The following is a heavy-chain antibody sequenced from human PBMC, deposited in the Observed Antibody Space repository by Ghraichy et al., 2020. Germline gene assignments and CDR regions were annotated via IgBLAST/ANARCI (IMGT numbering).Heavy chain of an antibody. D-gene: IGHD6-19*01. CDR2: ISSSSSTI. J-gene: IGHJ4*02. CDR3: ARDRDSSGWFPTFDY. V-gene: IGHV3-48*02. Sequence: GGSLRLSCAASGFTFSSYSMNWVRQAPGKGLEWVSYISSSSSTIYYADSVKGRFTISRDNAKNSLYLQMNSLRDEDTAVYYCARDRDSSGWFPTFDYWGQGTLVTVSS. CDR1: GFTFSSYS.